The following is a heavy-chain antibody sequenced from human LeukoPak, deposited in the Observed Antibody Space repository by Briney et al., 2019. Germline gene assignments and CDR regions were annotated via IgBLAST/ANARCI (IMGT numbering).Heavy chain of an antibody. D-gene: IGHD3-10*01. V-gene: IGHV1-2*06. CDR1: GYTFTGYY. Sequence: ASVKVSCKASGYTFTGYYMHWVRQAPGQGLEWMGRINPNSGGTNYAQKFQGRVTMTRDTSISTAYMELSRLRSDDTAVYYCAREPPKSGQGITMVRGRYWGQGTLVTVSS. J-gene: IGHJ4*02. CDR3: AREPPKSGQGITMVRGRY. CDR2: INPNSGGT.